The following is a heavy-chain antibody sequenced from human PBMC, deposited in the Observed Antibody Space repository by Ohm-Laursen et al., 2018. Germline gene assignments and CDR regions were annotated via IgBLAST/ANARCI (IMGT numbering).Heavy chain of an antibody. J-gene: IGHJ3*02. Sequence: SETLSLTCTVSGASVTSGPYYWTWIRQPPGEGLEWIGYISNTGSTNYNPSLKSRVTMSLDASNNQFSLKMDSVTAADTAVHYCGRRVKLRGGDALDIWGRGTMVTVSS. CDR3: GRRVKLRGGDALDI. CDR1: GASVTSGPYY. V-gene: IGHV4-61*01. CDR2: ISNTGST. D-gene: IGHD1-1*01.